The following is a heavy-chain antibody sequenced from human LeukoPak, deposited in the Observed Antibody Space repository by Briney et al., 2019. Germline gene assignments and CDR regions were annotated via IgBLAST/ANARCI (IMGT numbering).Heavy chain of an antibody. CDR1: GGSFSGYY. Sequence: PSETLSLTCAVYGGSFSGYYWSWIRRPPGKGLEWIGEINHSGSTNYNPSLKSRVTISVDTSKNQFSLKLSSVTAADTAVYYCARVRSVTNDYWGQGTLVTVSS. J-gene: IGHJ4*02. CDR3: ARVRSVTNDY. CDR2: INHSGST. D-gene: IGHD4-11*01. V-gene: IGHV4-34*01.